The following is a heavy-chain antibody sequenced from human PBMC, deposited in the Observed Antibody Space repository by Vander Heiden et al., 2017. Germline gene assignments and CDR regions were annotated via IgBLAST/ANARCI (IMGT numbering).Heavy chain of an antibody. Sequence: QVQLVESGGGVVQPGRSLRLSCAASGFTFSSYAMHWVRQAPGKGLEWVAVISYDGSNKYYADSVKGRVTISRDNSKNTLYLQMNSLRAEETAVYYCARDRVLRYCDWSLTLDYWGQGTMVTVSS. CDR3: ARDRVLRYCDWSLTLDY. J-gene: IGHJ4*02. CDR1: GFTFSSYA. D-gene: IGHD3-9*01. CDR2: ISYDGSNK. V-gene: IGHV3-30-3*01.